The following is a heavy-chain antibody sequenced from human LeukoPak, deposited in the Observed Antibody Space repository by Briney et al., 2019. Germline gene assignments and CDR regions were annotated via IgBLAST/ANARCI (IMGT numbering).Heavy chain of an antibody. V-gene: IGHV7-4-1*02. CDR3: ARMTCSGGSCYFDY. D-gene: IGHD2-15*01. CDR2: INTNTGNP. Sequence: GASVKASCKASGGTFSSYAISWVRQAPGQGLEWMGWINTNTGNPTYAQGFTGRFVFSLDTSVSTAYLQISSLKAEDTAVYYCARMTCSGGSCYFDYWGQGTLVTVSS. CDR1: GGTFSSYA. J-gene: IGHJ4*02.